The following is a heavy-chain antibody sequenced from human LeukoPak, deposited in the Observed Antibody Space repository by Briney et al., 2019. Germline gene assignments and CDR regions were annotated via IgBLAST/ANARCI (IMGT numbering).Heavy chain of an antibody. J-gene: IGHJ6*04. CDR1: GFTFSSYW. CDR2: IKQDGSEK. V-gene: IGHV3-7*03. CDR3: ARKAYGLDV. Sequence: GGSLRLSCAPSGFTFSSYWMSWARQAPGKGLEWVANIKQDGSEKYYVDSVKGRFTISRDNAKNSLYLQMNSLRAEDTAVYCCARKAYGLDVWGKGTTVTVSS.